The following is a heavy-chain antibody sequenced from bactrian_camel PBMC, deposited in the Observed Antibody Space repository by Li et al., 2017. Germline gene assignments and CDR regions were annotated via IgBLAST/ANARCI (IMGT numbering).Heavy chain of an antibody. Sequence: HVQLVESGGGSVQAGGSLRLSCVAPGYTHGTNCIGWFRQAAGKEREGVVAKYTNGGSIYYADSVKGRFTISNDGRKNTLYLQMNNLKPEDTGVYYCTAEVSRDIHCPTIGYKHYGQGTQVTVS. CDR2: KYTNGGSI. J-gene: IGHJ4*01. V-gene: IGHV3S54*01. D-gene: IGHD2*01. CDR1: GYTHGTNC.